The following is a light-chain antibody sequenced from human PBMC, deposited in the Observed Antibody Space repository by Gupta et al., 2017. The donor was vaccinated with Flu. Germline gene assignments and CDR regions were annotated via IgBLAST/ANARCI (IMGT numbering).Light chain of an antibody. CDR2: AAS. Sequence: PSSLSAAVGDRVTITCRASQSISSYLNWYQQKPGKAPKLLIYAASSLQSGVPSRFSGSGSGTDFTLTISRRQPEDFATYYCLQSYSNPRTFGQGTKVEIK. CDR1: QSISSY. CDR3: LQSYSNPRT. J-gene: IGKJ1*01. V-gene: IGKV1-39*01.